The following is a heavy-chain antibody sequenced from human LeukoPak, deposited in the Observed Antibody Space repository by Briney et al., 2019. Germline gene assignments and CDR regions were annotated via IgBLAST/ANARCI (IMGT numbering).Heavy chain of an antibody. CDR1: GFTFSSYG. J-gene: IGHJ4*02. V-gene: IGHV3-33*06. D-gene: IGHD1-1*01. Sequence: GGSLRLSCAASGFTFSSYGMYWVRQAPGKGLEWVAVIWYDGSNKYYADSVKGRFTISRDNSKNTLYLQMNSLRAEDTAVYYCAKDQFLGTNDCWGQGTLVTVSS. CDR2: IWYDGSNK. CDR3: AKDQFLGTNDC.